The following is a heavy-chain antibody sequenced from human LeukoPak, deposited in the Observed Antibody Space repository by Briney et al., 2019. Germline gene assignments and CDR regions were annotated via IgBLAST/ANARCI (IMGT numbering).Heavy chain of an antibody. D-gene: IGHD3-10*01. CDR1: GYTFATYG. V-gene: IGHV1-18*01. Sequence: ASVKVSCKASGYTFATYGISWVRQAPGQGLEWMGWISAYNGNSNYAQKLQGRVTMTTDTSTSTAYMELRSLRSDDTAVYYCAREDVVRGVIDYWGQGTLVTVSS. CDR3: AREDVVRGVIDY. CDR2: ISAYNGNS. J-gene: IGHJ4*02.